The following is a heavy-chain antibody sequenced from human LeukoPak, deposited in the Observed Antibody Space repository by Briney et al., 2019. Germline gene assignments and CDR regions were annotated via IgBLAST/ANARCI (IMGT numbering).Heavy chain of an antibody. J-gene: IGHJ3*02. V-gene: IGHV4-59*01. CDR2: IYYSGST. Sequence: PSETLSLTCTVSGGSISSYYWSWIRQPPGKGLEWIGYIYYSGSTNYNPSLKSRVTISVDTSENQFSLKLSSVTAADTAVYYCARVKYYGSGPFHAFDIWGQGTMVTVSS. CDR1: GGSISSYY. D-gene: IGHD3-10*01. CDR3: ARVKYYGSGPFHAFDI.